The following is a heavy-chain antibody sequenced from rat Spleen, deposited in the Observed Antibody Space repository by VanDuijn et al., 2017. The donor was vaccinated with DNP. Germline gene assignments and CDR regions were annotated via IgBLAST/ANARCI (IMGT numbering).Heavy chain of an antibody. V-gene: IGHV5-19*01. CDR2: ISPSGGNT. J-gene: IGHJ4*01. CDR3: ATQEYRYNSAMDA. Sequence: EVQLVESGGGLVKPGRSLKLSCAASGFTFSNYGMHWIRQAPTKGLEWVASISPSGGNTYYRDSVKGRFTISRDNGKSTLYLQMDSLRSEDTATYYCATQEYRYNSAMDAWGQGTSVTVSS. CDR1: GFTFSNYG. D-gene: IGHD1-5*01.